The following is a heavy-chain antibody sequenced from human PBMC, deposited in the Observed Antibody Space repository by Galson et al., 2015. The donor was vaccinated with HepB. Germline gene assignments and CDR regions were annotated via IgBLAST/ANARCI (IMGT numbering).Heavy chain of an antibody. CDR2: ISYDGSNK. V-gene: IGHV3-30*18. CDR1: GFTFSSYG. Sequence: SLRLSCAASGFTFSSYGMHWVRQAPGKGLEWVAVISYDGSNKYYADSVKGRFTISRDNSKNTLYLQMNSLRAEDTAVYYCAKAFPCSGGSCYSRGYYYYMDVWGKGTTVTVSS. CDR3: AKAFPCSGGSCYSRGYYYYMDV. J-gene: IGHJ6*03. D-gene: IGHD2-15*01.